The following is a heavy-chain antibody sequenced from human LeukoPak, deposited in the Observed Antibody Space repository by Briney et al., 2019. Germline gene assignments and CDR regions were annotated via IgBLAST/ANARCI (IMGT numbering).Heavy chain of an antibody. J-gene: IGHJ5*02. CDR3: ARGVGYCSSTSCYGSNWFDP. CDR1: GYTFTSYD. V-gene: IGHV1-8*03. Sequence: ASVKVSXKASGYTFTSYDINWMRQAPGQGLEWMGWMNPNSGNTGYAQKFQGRVTITRNTSISTAYMELSSLRSEDTAVYYCARGVGYCSSTSCYGSNWFDPWGQGTLVTVSS. D-gene: IGHD2-2*01. CDR2: MNPNSGNT.